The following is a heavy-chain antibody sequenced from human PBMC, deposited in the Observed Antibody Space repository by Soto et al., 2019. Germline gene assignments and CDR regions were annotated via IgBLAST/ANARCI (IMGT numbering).Heavy chain of an antibody. V-gene: IGHV3-13*01. CDR1: GFTFSTSD. D-gene: IGHD3-16*01. J-gene: IGHJ6*02. Sequence: GGSLRLSCAASGFTFSTSDMHWVRQPTGKGLQWVSGIGVGGDTYYADSVKGRFTISRENAKNSLYLQMNSLRAGDTAVYYCARGGGHYGMDVWGQGTTVTVSS. CDR3: ARGGGHYGMDV. CDR2: IGVGGDT.